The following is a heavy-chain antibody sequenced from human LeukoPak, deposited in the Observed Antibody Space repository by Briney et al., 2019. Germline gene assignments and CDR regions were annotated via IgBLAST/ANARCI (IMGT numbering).Heavy chain of an antibody. CDR3: ARHVTADNWFDP. CDR1: GGSISRNSYS. Sequence: TSETLSLTCTVSGGSISRNSYSWGWIRQPPGKGLEWIGSISDSGTIHYNPSLKSRVIILVDTSKKQVSLKVNAVTAADTAVYYCARHVTADNWFDPWGQGTLVTVSS. V-gene: IGHV4-39*01. CDR2: ISDSGTI. J-gene: IGHJ5*02.